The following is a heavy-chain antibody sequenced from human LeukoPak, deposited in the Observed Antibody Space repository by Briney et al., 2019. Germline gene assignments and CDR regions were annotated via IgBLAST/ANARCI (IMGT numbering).Heavy chain of an antibody. J-gene: IGHJ5*02. D-gene: IGHD6-19*01. CDR1: GYTFTGYY. CDR2: INPNSGGT. V-gene: IGHV1-2*02. Sequence: GASVKVSCKASGYTFTGYYMHWVRQAPGQGLEWMGWINPNSGGTNYAQKFQGRVTMTRDTSISTAYMERSRLRSDDTAVYYCARVMAGYSSGWYWFDPWGQGTLVTVSS. CDR3: ARVMAGYSSGWYWFDP.